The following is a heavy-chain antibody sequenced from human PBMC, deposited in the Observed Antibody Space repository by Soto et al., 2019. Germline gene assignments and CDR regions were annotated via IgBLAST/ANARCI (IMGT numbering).Heavy chain of an antibody. CDR2: IWYDGSNK. D-gene: IGHD3-10*01. J-gene: IGHJ3*02. CDR3: ARESPGRGAFDI. CDR1: GFTFSSYG. V-gene: IGHV3-33*01. Sequence: GGSLRLSCAASGFTFSSYGMHWVRQAPGKGLEWVAVIWYDGSNKYYADSVKGRFTISRDNSKNTLYLQMNSLRAEDTAVYYCARESPGRGAFDIWGQGTMVTVSS.